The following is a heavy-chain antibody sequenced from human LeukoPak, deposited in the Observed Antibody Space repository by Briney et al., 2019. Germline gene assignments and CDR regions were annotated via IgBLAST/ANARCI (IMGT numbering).Heavy chain of an antibody. CDR2: IYYSGST. D-gene: IGHD3-22*01. J-gene: IGHJ6*03. Sequence: PSETLSLTCTVSGGSISSSSYYWGWIRQPPGKGLEWIGSIYYSGSTYYNPSLKSRVTISVDTSKNQFSLKLSSVTAADTAVYYCARDTNYYDSSGTFGYSPMDVWGKGTTVTVSS. CDR1: GGSISSSSYY. CDR3: ARDTNYYDSSGTFGYSPMDV. V-gene: IGHV4-39*07.